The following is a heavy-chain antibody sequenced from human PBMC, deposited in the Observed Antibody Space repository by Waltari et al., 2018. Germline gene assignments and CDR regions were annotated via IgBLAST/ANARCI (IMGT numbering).Heavy chain of an antibody. CDR1: GGSISSSSYY. D-gene: IGHD3-3*01. J-gene: IGHJ1*01. CDR2: IYYSGST. Sequence: QLQLQESGPGLVKPSETLSLTCTVSGGSISSSSYYWGWIRKPPGKGLEWIGSIYYSGSTYYNPSLKSRVTISVDTSKNQFSLKLSSVTAADTAVYYCARGPSVLRFLEWLLLYFQHWGQGTLVTVSS. CDR3: ARGPSVLRFLEWLLLYFQH. V-gene: IGHV4-39*01.